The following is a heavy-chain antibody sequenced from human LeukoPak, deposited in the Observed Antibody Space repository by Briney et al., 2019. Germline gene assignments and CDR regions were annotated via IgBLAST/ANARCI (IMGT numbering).Heavy chain of an antibody. J-gene: IGHJ3*02. CDR3: VRDRRDSSSWYFGPYDI. V-gene: IGHV4-59*01. CDR2: IYYSGST. CDR1: GGSISSYY. D-gene: IGHD6-13*01. Sequence: SETLSLTCTVSGGSISSYYWSWIRQPPGKGLEWIGYIYYSGSTNYNPSLKSRVTISVDTSKNQFSLKLSSVTAADTAVYYCVRDRRDSSSWYFGPYDIWGQGTMVTVSS.